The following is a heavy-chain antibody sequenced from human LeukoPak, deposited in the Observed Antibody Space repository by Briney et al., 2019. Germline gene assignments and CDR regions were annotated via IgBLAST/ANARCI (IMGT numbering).Heavy chain of an antibody. CDR1: GGSISHYY. D-gene: IGHD6-19*01. V-gene: IGHV4-34*01. CDR2: INHSGST. Sequence: PSETLSLTCAVYGGSISHYYWSWIRQSPGKGLECIGEINHSGSTNYNPSLKSRVTISVDTSKNQISLKLNSVTAADTAVYYCASTNFPSVAGTTINWGQGTLVTVSS. CDR3: ASTNFPSVAGTTIN. J-gene: IGHJ4*02.